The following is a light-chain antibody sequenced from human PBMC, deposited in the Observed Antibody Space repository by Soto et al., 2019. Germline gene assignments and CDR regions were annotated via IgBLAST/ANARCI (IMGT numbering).Light chain of an antibody. V-gene: IGKV2-24*01. CDR1: ESLLHNDGKTY. J-gene: IGKJ1*01. Sequence: VLTQTPRSSLVSLEQSASFFCRSSESLLHNDGKTYLGWLHQRPGQPPRLLIYQVSKRLPGVPDRFSGSGAGTHFTLNNSRVEAQDVGIYFCMPASQLRTFGLGTKFDIK. CDR2: QVS. CDR3: MPASQLRT.